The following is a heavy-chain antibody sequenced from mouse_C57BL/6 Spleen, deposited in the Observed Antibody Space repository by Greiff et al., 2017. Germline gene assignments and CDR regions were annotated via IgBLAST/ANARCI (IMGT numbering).Heavy chain of an antibody. CDR2: IDPSDSYT. CDR3: ARRDWNRYFDY. J-gene: IGHJ2*01. CDR1: GYTFTSYW. D-gene: IGHD2-14*01. Sequence: QVQLQQPGAELVMPGASVKLSCKASGYTFTSYWMHWVKQRPGQGLEWIGEIDPSDSYTNYNQKFKGNSTLTVDKSSSTAYMQLSSLTSEDSAVYYCARRDWNRYFDYWGQGTTLTVSS. V-gene: IGHV1-69*01.